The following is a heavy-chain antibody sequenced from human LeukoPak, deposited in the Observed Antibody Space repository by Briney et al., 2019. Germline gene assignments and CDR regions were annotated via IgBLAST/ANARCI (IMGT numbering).Heavy chain of an antibody. CDR3: ARGLRYYYDSSGYYYGDNWFDP. Sequence: ASVKVSCKASGGTFSSYAISWVRQAPGQGLEWMGAIIPTFGTANYAQKFQGRVTITADESTSTAYMELSSLRAADTAVYYCARGLRYYYDSSGYYYGDNWFDPWGRGTLVTVSS. J-gene: IGHJ5*02. V-gene: IGHV1-69*13. CDR2: IIPTFGTA. D-gene: IGHD3-22*01. CDR1: GGTFSSYA.